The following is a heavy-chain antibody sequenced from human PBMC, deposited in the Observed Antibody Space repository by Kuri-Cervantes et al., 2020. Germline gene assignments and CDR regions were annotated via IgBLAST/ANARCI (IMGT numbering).Heavy chain of an antibody. CDR3: APGIWGKGRGWFDP. CDR2: ISAYNGNT. V-gene: IGHV1-18*01. D-gene: IGHD3-16*01. J-gene: IGHJ5*02. Sequence: ASVKVSCKASGYTFTSYGISWVRQAPGQGLEWMGWISAYNGNTNYAQKLQGRVTMTTDTSTSTAYMELSSLRSEDTAVYYCAPGIWGKGRGWFDPWGQGTLVTVSS. CDR1: GYTFTSYG.